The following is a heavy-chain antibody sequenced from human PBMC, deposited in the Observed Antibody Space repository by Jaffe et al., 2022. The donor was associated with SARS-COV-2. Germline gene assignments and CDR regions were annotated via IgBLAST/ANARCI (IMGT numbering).Heavy chain of an antibody. CDR1: GGSISSGGYS. V-gene: IGHV4-30-2*01. CDR3: ARGETYYYDSSGYGGGVWFDP. D-gene: IGHD3-22*01. CDR2: IYHSGST. J-gene: IGHJ5*02. Sequence: QLQLQESGSGLVKPSQTLSLTCAVSGGSISSGGYSWSWIRQPPGKGLEWIGYIYHSGSTYYNPSLKSRVTISVDRSKNQFSLKLSSVTAADTAVYYCARGETYYYDSSGYGGGVWFDPWGQGTLVTVSS.